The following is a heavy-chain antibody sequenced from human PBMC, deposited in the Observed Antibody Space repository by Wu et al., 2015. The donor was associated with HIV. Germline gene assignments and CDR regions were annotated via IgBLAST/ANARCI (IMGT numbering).Heavy chain of an antibody. D-gene: IGHD6-13*01. CDR2: INPVFDTT. J-gene: IGHJ4*02. V-gene: IGHV1-69*05. CDR1: GGIFSDYA. CDR3: ARGLVDSSNMEYYFDY. Sequence: QVQLVQSGTEVKKPGSSVKVSCKASGGIFSDYAFSWVRQAPGQGLEWMGRINPVFDTTDYGQTFQGRVTITTDESTSTAYMELSSLRSEDTAVYYCARGLVDSSNMEYYFDYWGQGTLVTVSS.